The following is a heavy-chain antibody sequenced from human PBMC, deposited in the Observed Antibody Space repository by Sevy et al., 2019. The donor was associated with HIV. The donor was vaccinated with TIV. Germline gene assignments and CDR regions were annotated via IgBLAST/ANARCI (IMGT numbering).Heavy chain of an antibody. Sequence: GGSLRLSCAASGFTFNTYSLIWVRQTPGKGLDWLSFIGTAAGVTYYADSVKGRFTIPRDNAKNSLYLQMNSLRDEDTAVYYCARCPGHYSIDYWGQGTLVTVSS. V-gene: IGHV3-48*02. CDR2: IGTAAGVT. J-gene: IGHJ4*02. D-gene: IGHD2-21*01. CDR1: GFTFNTYS. CDR3: ARCPGHYSIDY.